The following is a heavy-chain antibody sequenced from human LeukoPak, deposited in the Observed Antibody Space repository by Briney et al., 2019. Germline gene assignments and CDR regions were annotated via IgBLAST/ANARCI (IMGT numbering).Heavy chain of an antibody. Sequence: SETLSLTCTVSGGSISSGSSYWGWIRQPPGKGLEWIGSISYSGNSYYNPSLKSRVTISVDTSKNHFSLKLTSVTAADTAVYYCARHLPTSGYSYGYAFDIWGQGTMVTVSS. CDR3: ARHLPTSGYSYGYAFDI. CDR2: ISYSGNS. CDR1: GGSISSGSSY. V-gene: IGHV4-39*01. J-gene: IGHJ3*02. D-gene: IGHD5-18*01.